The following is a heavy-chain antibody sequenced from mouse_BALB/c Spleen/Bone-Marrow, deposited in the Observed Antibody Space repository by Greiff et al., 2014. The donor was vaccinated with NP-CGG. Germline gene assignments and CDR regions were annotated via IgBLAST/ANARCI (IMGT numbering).Heavy chain of an antibody. CDR3: ASYRYAWYFDV. V-gene: IGHV14-3*02. Sequence: VQLKESGAELVKPGASVKLSCTACGFNIKDTYIHWVKQRPEQGLEWIGRIDPANGNTKYDPKFQGKATITADTSSNTAYLQLSSLTSEDTAVYYCASYRYAWYFDVWGAGTTVTVSS. CDR2: IDPANGNT. D-gene: IGHD2-14*01. J-gene: IGHJ1*01. CDR1: GFNIKDTY.